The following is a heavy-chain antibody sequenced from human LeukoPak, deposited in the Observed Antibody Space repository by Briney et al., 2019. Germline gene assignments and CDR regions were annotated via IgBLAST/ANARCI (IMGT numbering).Heavy chain of an antibody. D-gene: IGHD3-22*01. CDR2: INPNSGGT. CDR3: ARAGSSYYYDSSGYYGFDY. J-gene: IGHJ4*02. V-gene: IGHV1-2*02. Sequence: ASVKVSCKASGYTFTGYYIHWVRQAPGQGLEWMGWINPNSGGTNYAQKFQGRVTMTRDTSISTAYMELSRLRSDDTAMYYCARAGSSYYYDSSGYYGFDYWGQGTLVTVSS. CDR1: GYTFTGYY.